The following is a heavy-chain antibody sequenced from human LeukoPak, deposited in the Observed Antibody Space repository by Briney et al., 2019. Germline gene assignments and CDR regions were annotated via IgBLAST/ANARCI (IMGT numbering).Heavy chain of an antibody. CDR1: GFTFSSYA. CDR3: AKTRSAGSYGYYYYGMDV. V-gene: IGHV3-23*01. D-gene: IGHD3-22*01. J-gene: IGHJ6*02. CDR2: ISGSGGST. Sequence: GGSLRLSCAASGFTFSSYAMSWVRQAPGKGLEWVSAISGSGGSTYYADSVKGRFTISRDNSKNTLYLQMNSLRAEDTAVYYCAKTRSAGSYGYYYYGMDVWGQGTTVTVSS.